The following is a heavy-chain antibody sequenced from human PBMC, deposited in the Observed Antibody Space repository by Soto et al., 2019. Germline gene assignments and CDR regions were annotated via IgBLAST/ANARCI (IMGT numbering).Heavy chain of an antibody. J-gene: IGHJ1*01. V-gene: IGHV3-30*19. CDR1: GFTFRSYV. CDR3: ARWGTTGGLDV. Sequence: QVQLVESGGGVVQPGTSLRLSCVGSGFTFRSYVIHWVRQAPGQGLEWVALTSYDGSNKDYGESVKGRFTISRDNSRNTVDLQMDSLRREDTALYYCARWGTTGGLDVWGQGTLVSVSS. CDR2: TSYDGSNK. D-gene: IGHD3-16*01.